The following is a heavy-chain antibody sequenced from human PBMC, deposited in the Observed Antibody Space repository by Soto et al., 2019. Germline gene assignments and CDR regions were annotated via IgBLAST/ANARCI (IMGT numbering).Heavy chain of an antibody. J-gene: IGHJ6*02. CDR1: GFIFNSYG. Sequence: PVGSLRLSCAASGFIFNSYGMHRVRQAPGKGLEWVATISYDGTYEYYADSVKGRFTISRDNSKNTLYLQMNSLGAEDTALYYCAKDPSKPPPAYGMDVWGQGTTVTVSS. CDR3: AKDPSKPPPAYGMDV. CDR2: ISYDGTYE. V-gene: IGHV3-30*18.